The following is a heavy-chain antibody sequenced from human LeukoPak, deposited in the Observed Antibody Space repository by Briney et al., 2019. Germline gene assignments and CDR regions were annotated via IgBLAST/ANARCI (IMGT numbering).Heavy chain of an antibody. Sequence: ASVKVSCKASGYSFTTYHIHWVRQAPGQGLEWMGIIKDSGTTIYPQKFQGRVTMTRDTSTSTVYMEVSSLRSEDTAVYYCARHGYGANSRDDAFDIWGQGTLVTVSS. CDR1: GYSFTTYH. J-gene: IGHJ3*02. D-gene: IGHD4-23*01. CDR2: IKDSGTT. V-gene: IGHV1-46*01. CDR3: ARHGYGANSRDDAFDI.